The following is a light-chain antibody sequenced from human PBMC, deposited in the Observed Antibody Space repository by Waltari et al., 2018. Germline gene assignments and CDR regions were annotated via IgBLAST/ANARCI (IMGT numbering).Light chain of an antibody. J-gene: IGLJ1*01. CDR2: EGS. CDR3: CSYAGSFYV. V-gene: IGLV2-23*01. Sequence: QSALTPPASVSGSPGQSITISCTGTSSDVGSYNLVSWYQQHPGKAPKLMIYEGSKRPSGVSNRFSGSKSGNTASLTISGLQAEDEADYYCCSYAGSFYVFGTGTKVTVL. CDR1: SSDVGSYNL.